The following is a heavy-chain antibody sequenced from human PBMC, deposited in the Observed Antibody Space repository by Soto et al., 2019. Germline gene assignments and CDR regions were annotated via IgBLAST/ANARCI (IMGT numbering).Heavy chain of an antibody. CDR3: ARPPDYGDYSDY. Sequence: SVKVSCKASGGTFSSYAISWVRQAPGQGLEWMGGIIPIFGTANYAQKFQGRVTITADESTSTAYMELSSLRSEDTAVYYCARPPDYGDYSDYWGQGTLVTVSS. V-gene: IGHV1-69*13. CDR1: GGTFSSYA. CDR2: IIPIFGTA. J-gene: IGHJ4*02. D-gene: IGHD4-17*01.